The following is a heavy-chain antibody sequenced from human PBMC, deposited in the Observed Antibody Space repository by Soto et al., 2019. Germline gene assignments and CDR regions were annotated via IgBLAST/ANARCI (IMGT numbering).Heavy chain of an antibody. V-gene: IGHV4-38-2*02. D-gene: IGHD2-15*01. J-gene: IGHJ5*02. CDR1: GYPIISGYH. Sequence: SETLSLNCIVSGYPIISGYHWAWIRHPPGKGLEWLGSVHYSGNTYYNPSLKSRLTISVDKSKNQFSLNLSSVTAADTAVYYCARQDRVVAEGRWFDPWGQGTLFTVSS. CDR3: ARQDRVVAEGRWFDP. CDR2: VHYSGNT.